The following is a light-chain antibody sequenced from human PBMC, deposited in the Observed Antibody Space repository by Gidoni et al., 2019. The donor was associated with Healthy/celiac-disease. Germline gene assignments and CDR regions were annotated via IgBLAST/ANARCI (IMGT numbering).Light chain of an antibody. J-gene: IGLJ1*01. CDR1: SSDVGGYNY. CDR3: SSYTSSSTLGGYV. V-gene: IGLV2-14*01. Sequence: QSALTQPASVSGSPGQSIPISCTGTSSDVGGYNYVSWYQQHPGKAPKLMIYEVSNRPSGVSNRFSGSKSGNTASLTISGLQAEDEADYYCSSYTSSSTLGGYVFGTGTKVTVL. CDR2: EVS.